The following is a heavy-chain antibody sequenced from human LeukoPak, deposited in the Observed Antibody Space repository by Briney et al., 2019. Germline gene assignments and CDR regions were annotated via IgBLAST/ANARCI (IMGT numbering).Heavy chain of an antibody. D-gene: IGHD3-10*01. CDR3: AKDTRTYYYGSGSYPSDY. CDR1: GFTSSNYW. J-gene: IGHJ4*02. CDR2: ISGSGGST. V-gene: IGHV3-23*01. Sequence: GGSLRLSCAASGFTSSNYWMSWVRQAPGKGLEWVSAISGSGGSTYYADSVKGRFTISRDNSKNTLYLQMNSLRAEDTAVYYCAKDTRTYYYGSGSYPSDYWGQGTLVTVSS.